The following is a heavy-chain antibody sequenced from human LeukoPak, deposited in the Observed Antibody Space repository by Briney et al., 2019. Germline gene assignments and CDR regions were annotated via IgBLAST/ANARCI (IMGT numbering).Heavy chain of an antibody. D-gene: IGHD6-19*01. J-gene: IGHJ3*02. Sequence: PGRSLRLSCAASGFTFSSYAMHWVRQAPGKGLEWVAVISYDGSNKYYADSVKGRFTISRDNSKNTLYLQMNSLRAEDTAVYYCARDYSSGWTDAFDIWGQGTMVTVSS. CDR1: GFTFSSYA. CDR2: ISYDGSNK. CDR3: ARDYSSGWTDAFDI. V-gene: IGHV3-30*04.